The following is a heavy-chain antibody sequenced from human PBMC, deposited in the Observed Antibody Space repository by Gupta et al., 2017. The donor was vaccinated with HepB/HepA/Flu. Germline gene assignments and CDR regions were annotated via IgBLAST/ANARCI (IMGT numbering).Heavy chain of an antibody. Sequence: QVQLVQSGAEVKKPGASVKVSCKASGYTFTGYYIPWVRQAPGQGLEWMGWINPNSGATNYAQNFQGRVTVTRDTSISTAYMELSRLKSDDTAVYYCARGRERGSYSLWGQGTLVTVSS. J-gene: IGHJ4*02. D-gene: IGHD1-26*01. V-gene: IGHV1-2*02. CDR2: INPNSGAT. CDR1: GYTFTGYY. CDR3: ARGRERGSYSL.